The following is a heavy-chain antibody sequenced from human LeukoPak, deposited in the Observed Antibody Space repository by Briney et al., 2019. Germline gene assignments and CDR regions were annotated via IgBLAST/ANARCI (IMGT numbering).Heavy chain of an antibody. Sequence: PSETLSLSCAVSGGSISSSSYNWGWIRQPPGKGLEWIGSIYYSGSTYYNPSPKRRVTISVDTSKNQFSLKLSSVTAADTAVYYCAREGNFWSGYYTKGNWFDPWGQGTLVTVSS. CDR2: IYYSGST. CDR3: AREGNFWSGYYTKGNWFDP. V-gene: IGHV4-39*02. D-gene: IGHD3-3*01. J-gene: IGHJ5*02. CDR1: GGSISSSSYN.